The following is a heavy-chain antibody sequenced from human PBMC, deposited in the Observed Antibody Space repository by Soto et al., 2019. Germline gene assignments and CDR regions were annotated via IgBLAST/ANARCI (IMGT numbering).Heavy chain of an antibody. CDR3: ARDSNDDSAPGYGMDV. D-gene: IGHD3-3*01. J-gene: IGHJ6*02. Sequence: QVQLVESGGGVVQPGRSLRLSCAASGFTFSSYGMHWVRQAPGKGLEWVAVIWYDGSNKYYADSMKGRFTISRDNSKNXLYLQMNSLRAEDTAVYYCARDSNDDSAPGYGMDVWGQGTTVTVSS. CDR2: IWYDGSNK. CDR1: GFTFSSYG. V-gene: IGHV3-33*01.